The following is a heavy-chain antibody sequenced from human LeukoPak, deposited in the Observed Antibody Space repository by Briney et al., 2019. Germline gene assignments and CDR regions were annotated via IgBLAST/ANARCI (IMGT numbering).Heavy chain of an antibody. CDR2: INTSGNS. CDR1: GGSISSGSYY. D-gene: IGHD2-2*01. J-gene: IGHJ3*02. CDR3: TRLLLPATMGAFDI. Sequence: SETLSLTCTVSGGSISSGSYYWSWIRQPAGKGLEYIGRINTSGNSNYNPSLRSRVTISVDTSKNQFSLKLTSVTAADTALYYCTRLLLPATMGAFDIWGQGTTVTVSS. V-gene: IGHV4-61*02.